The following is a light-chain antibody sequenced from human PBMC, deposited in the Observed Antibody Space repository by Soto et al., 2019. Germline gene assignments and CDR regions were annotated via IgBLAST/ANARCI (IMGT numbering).Light chain of an antibody. V-gene: IGKV3-15*01. CDR2: GAS. J-gene: IGKJ1*01. Sequence: EVVMTQSPATLSVSPGERPTVPCRASQSVSSGLSWYQQKPGQAPRLLIYGASTRATDIPARISGSGSGTEFTLTSSSLQSEDFAVYYCQQYHKWRTFGQGTKVDIK. CDR3: QQYHKWRT. CDR1: QSVSSG.